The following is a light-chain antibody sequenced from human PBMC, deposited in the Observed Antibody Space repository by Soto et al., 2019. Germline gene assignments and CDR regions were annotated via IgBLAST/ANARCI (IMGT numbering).Light chain of an antibody. CDR1: SSDVGGYNY. J-gene: IGLJ2*01. CDR2: EVY. V-gene: IGLV2-8*01. Sequence: QSAPTQAPSASGSPGQSVTFSCTGPSSDVGGYNYVSWYQQYPGKAPKLMIYEVYKRHSGVPDRFSGSKSGNTASLTVSGLQPEDEADYYCSAYAGSSTWVFGGGTKLTVL. CDR3: SAYAGSSTWV.